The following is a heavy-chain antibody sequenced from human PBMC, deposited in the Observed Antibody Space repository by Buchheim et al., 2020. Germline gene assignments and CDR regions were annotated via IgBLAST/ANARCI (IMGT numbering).Heavy chain of an antibody. D-gene: IGHD3-22*01. V-gene: IGHV3-23*01. CDR3: AKGDTMIVVVTRYYYYGMDV. J-gene: IGHJ6*01. CDR1: GFTFSSYA. Sequence: EVQLLESGGGLVQPAGSLRLSCAASGFTFSSYAMSLVRQAPGKGLEWVSAISGSGGSTYYADSVKGRFTISRANSKNTLYLQMNSLRAEDTAVYYCAKGDTMIVVVTRYYYYGMDVWGQGTT. CDR2: ISGSGGST.